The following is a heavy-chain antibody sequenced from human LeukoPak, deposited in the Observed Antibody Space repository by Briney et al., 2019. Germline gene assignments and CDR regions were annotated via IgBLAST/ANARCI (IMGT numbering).Heavy chain of an antibody. D-gene: IGHD2-2*01. CDR1: GYTFTDYY. V-gene: IGHV1-2*02. CDR2: INPNSDGT. CDR3: ARDHCTSSGCYEYYYYGVDV. J-gene: IGHJ6*02. Sequence: ASVKVSCKASGYTFTDYYIQWVRKAPGQGLEWMGWINPNSDGTNSAQKFQGRVTMTRDTSVSTAYMELSRLRSDDTAVYYCARDHCTSSGCYEYYYYGVDVWGQRTTVTVSS.